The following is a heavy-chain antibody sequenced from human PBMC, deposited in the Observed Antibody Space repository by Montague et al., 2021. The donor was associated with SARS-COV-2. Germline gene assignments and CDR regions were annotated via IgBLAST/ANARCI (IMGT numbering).Heavy chain of an antibody. J-gene: IGHJ4*02. CDR2: INHSGTT. CDR1: GGSSSGYY. CDR3: AVWGDQTLTLIGLRGKSASDY. V-gene: IGHV4-34*01. D-gene: IGHD4-23*01. Sequence: SETLSLTCAVYGGSSSGYYWAWIRQSPGKGLEWIAEINHSGTTNYNFNPSLRGRITVSMYTSKSQFSLKLSSVTAAATGVYYCAVWGDQTLTLIGLRGKSASDYWGQGTLVTVSP.